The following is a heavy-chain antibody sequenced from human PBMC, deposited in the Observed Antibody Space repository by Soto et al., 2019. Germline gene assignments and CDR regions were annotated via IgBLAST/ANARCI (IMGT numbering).Heavy chain of an antibody. D-gene: IGHD6-13*01. CDR3: AKDPDGTGLMDV. V-gene: IGHV3-30*18. CDR1: GFTFSSYG. J-gene: IGHJ6*04. CDR2: ISYDGSNK. Sequence: QVQLVESGGGVVQPGRSLRLSCAASGFTFSSYGMHWVRQAPGKGLEWVAVISYDGSNKYYADSVKGRFTISRDNSKNTLYLQMNSLRAEDTAVYYCAKDPDGTGLMDVWGKGTTGTVSS.